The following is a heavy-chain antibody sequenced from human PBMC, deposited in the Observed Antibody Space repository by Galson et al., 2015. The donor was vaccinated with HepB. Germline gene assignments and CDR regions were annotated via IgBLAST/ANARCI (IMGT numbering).Heavy chain of an antibody. CDR3: ARRSSGTVFYYYGMDV. D-gene: IGHD1-1*01. J-gene: IGHJ6*02. Sequence: SLRLPCAASGFTFSSYWMHWARQAPGKGLVWVSRINSDGSSTSYADSVKGRFTISRDNAKNTLYLQMNSLRAEDTAVYYCARRSSGTVFYYYGMDVWGQGTTVTVSS. CDR2: INSDGSST. V-gene: IGHV3-74*01. CDR1: GFTFSSYW.